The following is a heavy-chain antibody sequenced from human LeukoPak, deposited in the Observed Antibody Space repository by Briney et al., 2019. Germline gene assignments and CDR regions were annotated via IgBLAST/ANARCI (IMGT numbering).Heavy chain of an antibody. Sequence: SETLSLTCTVSGGSISGYYWSWIRQPPGKGLEWIGEINHSGSTNYNPSLKSRVTISVDTSKNQFSLNLSSVTAADTAVYYCASLSTQSSPGSDIVVPDFDYWGQGTLVTVSS. D-gene: IGHD2-2*01. J-gene: IGHJ4*02. CDR3: ASLSTQSSPGSDIVVPDFDY. V-gene: IGHV4-34*01. CDR2: INHSGST. CDR1: GGSISGYY.